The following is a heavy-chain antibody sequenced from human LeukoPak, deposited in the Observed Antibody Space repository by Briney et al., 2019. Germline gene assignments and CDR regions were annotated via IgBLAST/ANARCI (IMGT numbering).Heavy chain of an antibody. Sequence: GGSLRLSCAASGFTFISYMITWVRQSPGRGLEWVSGITGSGGRTYYADSAKGRFTISRDNSRNTLYLQMHSLRVEDTAVYYCAKHRGYWEYRYFDYWGQGTLVTVSS. CDR3: AKHRGYWEYRYFDY. CDR2: ITGSGGRT. J-gene: IGHJ4*02. D-gene: IGHD2-21*02. CDR1: GFTFISYM. V-gene: IGHV3-23*01.